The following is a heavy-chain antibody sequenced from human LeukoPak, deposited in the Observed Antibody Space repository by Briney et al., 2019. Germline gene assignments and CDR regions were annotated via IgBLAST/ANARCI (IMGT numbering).Heavy chain of an antibody. D-gene: IGHD3-3*01. CDR2: ISGYNGNT. V-gene: IGHV1-18*01. CDR3: ARAPSRTIFGVVTIPMDV. CDR1: GYTFSTYA. Sequence: ASVKVSCKASGYTFSTYALSWVRQAPGQGLEWMRWISGYNGNTKYAQKFQGRVTMTTDTSTSTAYMELRSLRSDDTAVYYCARAPSRTIFGVVTIPMDVWGKGTTVIVSS. J-gene: IGHJ6*03.